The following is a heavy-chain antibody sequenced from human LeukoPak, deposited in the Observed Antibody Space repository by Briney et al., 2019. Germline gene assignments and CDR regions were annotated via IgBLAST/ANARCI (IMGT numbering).Heavy chain of an antibody. CDR1: GGSISSYY. Sequence: SETLSLTCTVSGGSISSYYWSWIRQPPGKGLEWIGRIYTSGRTNYNPSLKSRVTMSVGTSKNQFPLKLSSVTAPATAVYYCARFHGSGSYSPRGDHYYYMDVWGKGTTVTISS. CDR2: IYTSGRT. CDR3: ARFHGSGSYSPRGDHYYYMDV. D-gene: IGHD3-10*01. V-gene: IGHV4-4*07. J-gene: IGHJ6*03.